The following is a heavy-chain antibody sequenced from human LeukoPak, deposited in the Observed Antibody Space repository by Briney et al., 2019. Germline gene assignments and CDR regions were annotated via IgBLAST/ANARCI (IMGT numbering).Heavy chain of an antibody. J-gene: IGHJ4*02. V-gene: IGHV4-38-2*01. CDR1: GYSISSGYY. CDR3: ARVAAVAVKYYSDY. D-gene: IGHD6-19*01. CDR2: IYHSGST. Sequence: SETLSLTCAVSGYSISSGYYWGWIRQPPGKGLEWIGSIYHSGSTHYNPSLKSRDTISVDSSKNQFSLKLTSVTAADTAVYYCARVAAVAVKYYSDYWGQGTLVIVSS.